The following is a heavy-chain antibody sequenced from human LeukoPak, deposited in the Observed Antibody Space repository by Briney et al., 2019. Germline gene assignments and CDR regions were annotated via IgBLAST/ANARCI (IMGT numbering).Heavy chain of an antibody. CDR1: GFTFDDYG. V-gene: IGHV3-20*04. CDR2: INWNGGST. Sequence: GGSLRLSCAASGFTFDDYGMSWVRQAPGKGLEWVSGINWNGGSTGYADSVKGRFTISRDNAKNSLYLQMNSLRAEDTAGYYCAKGSDFIAAAGSRPDYWGQGTLVTVSS. CDR3: AKGSDFIAAAGSRPDY. D-gene: IGHD6-13*01. J-gene: IGHJ4*02.